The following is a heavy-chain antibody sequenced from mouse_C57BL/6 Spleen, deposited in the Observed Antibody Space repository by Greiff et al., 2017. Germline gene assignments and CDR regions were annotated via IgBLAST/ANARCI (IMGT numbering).Heavy chain of an antibody. J-gene: IGHJ4*01. Sequence: EVKLVESGGGLVQPGGSLSLSCAASGFTFTDYYMSWVRQPPGKALEWLGFIRNKANGYTTEYSASVKGRFTISRDNSQSILYLQMNALRAEDSATYYCAGYDDGYDDAMDYWGQGTSVTVSS. CDR1: GFTFTDYY. CDR3: AGYDDGYDDAMDY. V-gene: IGHV7-3*01. CDR2: IRNKANGYTT. D-gene: IGHD2-2*01.